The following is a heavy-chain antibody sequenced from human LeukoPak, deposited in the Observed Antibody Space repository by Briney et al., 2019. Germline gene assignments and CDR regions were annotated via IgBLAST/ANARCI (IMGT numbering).Heavy chain of an antibody. J-gene: IGHJ4*02. D-gene: IGHD6-19*01. CDR3: AGGDRNGWYFDY. CDR1: GFRFDDHG. CDR2: INWNGAST. V-gene: IGHV3-20*04. Sequence: PGGSLRLSCAASGFRFDDHGMSWVRQVPGKGLEWVSGINWNGASTGYGDSVKGRCTISRDNAKNSLYLQMNSLRAEDTALYYCAGGDRNGWYFDYWGQGILVTVSS.